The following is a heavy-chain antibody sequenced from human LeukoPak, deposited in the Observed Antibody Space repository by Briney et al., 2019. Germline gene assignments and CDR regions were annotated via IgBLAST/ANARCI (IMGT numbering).Heavy chain of an antibody. J-gene: IGHJ4*02. CDR1: GASISSYY. CDR3: ARENPSGYYNRPIDY. V-gene: IGHV4-59*01. CDR2: IYYSGSI. D-gene: IGHD3-22*01. Sequence: SETLSLTCTASGASISSYYWSWIRQPPGKGLEWIGDIYYSGSIKYNPSLKSRVTMSVDTSKNQFSLKLSSVTAADTAIYYCARENPSGYYNRPIDYWGQGTLVTVSS.